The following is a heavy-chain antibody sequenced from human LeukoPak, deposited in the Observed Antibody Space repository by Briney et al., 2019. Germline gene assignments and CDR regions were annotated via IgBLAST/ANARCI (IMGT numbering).Heavy chain of an antibody. V-gene: IGHV3-23*01. CDR1: GFTFSSYW. CDR2: ISGSGGST. Sequence: GGSLRLSCAASGFTFSSYWMSWVRQAPGKGLEWVSAISGSGGSTYYADSVKGRFTISRDNSKSTLYLQMNSLRAEDTAVYYCATRSSGSYRYLDYWGQGTLVTVSS. J-gene: IGHJ4*02. CDR3: ATRSSGSYRYLDY. D-gene: IGHD1-26*01.